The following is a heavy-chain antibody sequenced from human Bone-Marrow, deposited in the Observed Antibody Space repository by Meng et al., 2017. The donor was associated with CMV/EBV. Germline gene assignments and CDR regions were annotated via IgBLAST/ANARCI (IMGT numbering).Heavy chain of an antibody. Sequence: SVKVSCKASGYTFTGYYMHWVRQAPGQGLEWMGWINPNSGGTNYAQKFQGRVTMTRDTSISTAYMELSRLRSDDTAVYYCARVLKWLRFSEFDYWGQGALVTVSS. J-gene: IGHJ4*02. D-gene: IGHD5-12*01. CDR2: INPNSGGT. CDR3: ARVLKWLRFSEFDY. V-gene: IGHV1-2*02. CDR1: GYTFTGYY.